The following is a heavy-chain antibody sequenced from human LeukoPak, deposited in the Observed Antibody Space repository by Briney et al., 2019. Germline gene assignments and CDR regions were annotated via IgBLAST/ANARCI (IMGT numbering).Heavy chain of an antibody. CDR2: INPSGGST. CDR3: ARESRDSSGYILYYFDY. J-gene: IGHJ4*02. Sequence: ASVKVSCKASGYTFTSYYMHWVRQAPGQGLEWMGIINPSGGSTSYAQKFQGRVTMTRDTSTSTVYMEPSSLRFEDTAVYYCARESRDSSGYILYYFDYWGQGTLVTVSS. D-gene: IGHD3-22*01. CDR1: GYTFTSYY. V-gene: IGHV1-46*01.